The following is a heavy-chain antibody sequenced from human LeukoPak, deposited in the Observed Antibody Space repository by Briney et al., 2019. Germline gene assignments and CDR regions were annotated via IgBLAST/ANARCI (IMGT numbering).Heavy chain of an antibody. CDR1: GYTFTSYY. CDR2: INPSGGST. CDR3: ARANGGGLDY. D-gene: IGHD3-10*01. Sequence: GASVKVSCKASGYTFTSYYMHWVRQAPGQGLEWMGIINPSGGSTSYTQKIQGRVTMTRDTATGTVYLELSSLRSEDTAVYWCARANGGGLDYWGQGTLITVSS. J-gene: IGHJ4*02. V-gene: IGHV1-46*01.